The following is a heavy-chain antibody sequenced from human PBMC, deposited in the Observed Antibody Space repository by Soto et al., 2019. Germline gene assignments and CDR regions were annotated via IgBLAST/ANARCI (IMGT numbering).Heavy chain of an antibody. V-gene: IGHV5-51*01. CDR1: GYSFTSYW. D-gene: IGHD2-8*01. CDR3: ARRGRYCTNAICNPDAIDI. Sequence: PGESLKISCKGSGYSFTSYWIGWVRQMPGKGLEWMGIIYPGDSDTRYSPSFQGQVTISADKSISTAYLQWSSLKASDTAMYYCARRGRYCTNAICNPDAIDIWGQGIMVTVAS. J-gene: IGHJ3*02. CDR2: IYPGDSDT.